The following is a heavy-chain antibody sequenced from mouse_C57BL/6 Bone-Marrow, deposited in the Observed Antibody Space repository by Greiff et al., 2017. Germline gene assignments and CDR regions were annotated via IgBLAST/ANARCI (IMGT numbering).Heavy chain of an antibody. V-gene: IGHV1-81*01. D-gene: IGHD2-2*01. CDR2: IYPRSGNT. Sequence: VKLMESGAELARPGASVKLSCKASGYTFTSYGISWVKQRTGQGLEWIGEIYPRSGNTYYNEKFKGKATLTADKSSSTAYMELRSLTSEDSAVYFCARWGLRREFAYWGQGTLVTVSA. J-gene: IGHJ3*01. CDR1: GYTFTSYG. CDR3: ARWGLRREFAY.